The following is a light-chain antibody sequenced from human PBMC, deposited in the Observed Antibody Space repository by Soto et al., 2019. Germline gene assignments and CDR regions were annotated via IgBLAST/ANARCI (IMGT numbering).Light chain of an antibody. Sequence: EIVLTQFPATLSLSPGERATLSCRTSQSVSTYVAWYQQKAGQAPRLLIYDASNRATGIPARFSGSGSGTDFTLTISNLEPEDFALYYCQHYVERSPITFGQGTRLEIK. CDR3: QHYVERSPIT. CDR2: DAS. J-gene: IGKJ5*01. CDR1: QSVSTY. V-gene: IGKV3-11*01.